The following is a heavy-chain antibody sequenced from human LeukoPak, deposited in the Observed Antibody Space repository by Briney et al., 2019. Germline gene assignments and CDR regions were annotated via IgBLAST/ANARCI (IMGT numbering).Heavy chain of an antibody. CDR3: ATGASSLASFDP. Sequence: PGASVKVSCKASGYTFTSYAIHWVRQAPGQGLEWMGRIIPGGGTTTCAQKFQGRVTMTEDTSTDTAYMELSSLRSEDTAVYYCATGASSLASFDPWGQGTLVTVSS. CDR2: IIPGGGTT. D-gene: IGHD6-6*01. CDR1: GYTFTSYA. J-gene: IGHJ5*02. V-gene: IGHV1-46*01.